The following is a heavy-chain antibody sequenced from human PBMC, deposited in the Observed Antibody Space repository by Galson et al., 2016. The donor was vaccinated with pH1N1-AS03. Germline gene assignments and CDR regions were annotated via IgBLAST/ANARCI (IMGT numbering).Heavy chain of an antibody. CDR3: TRESSGLGRGLDY. Sequence: LSLTCRVSGGSLSGYFWTWIRQPAGKGLEWIGRMDPTGRRNYKSSLESRVSMSVDTSKNEVSLRLTSVTAADTAVYYCTRESSGLGRGLDYWGQGTLVTVSS. CDR2: MDPTGRR. V-gene: IGHV4-4*07. J-gene: IGHJ4*02. CDR1: GGSLSGYF. D-gene: IGHD3-10*01.